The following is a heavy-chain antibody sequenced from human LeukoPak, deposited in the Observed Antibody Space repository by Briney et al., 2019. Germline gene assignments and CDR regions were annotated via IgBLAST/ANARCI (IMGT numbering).Heavy chain of an antibody. D-gene: IGHD3-16*01. CDR2: ISYDGSNK. CDR1: GFTFSSYA. CDR3: AREGGRYFDY. J-gene: IGHJ4*02. Sequence: PGGSLRLSCAASGFTFSSYAMHWVRQAPGKGLEWVAVISYDGSNKYYADSVKGRFTISRDNSKNTLYLQMSSLRAEDTAVYYCAREGGRYFDYWGQGTLVTVSS. V-gene: IGHV3-30*04.